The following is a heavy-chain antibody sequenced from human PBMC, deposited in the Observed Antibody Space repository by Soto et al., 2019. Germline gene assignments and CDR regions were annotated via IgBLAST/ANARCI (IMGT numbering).Heavy chain of an antibody. Sequence: PWVSLRLSCAASGVTISSYGMHWVRQAPGKGPEWVAVISADGSKKDYADNVKGRFTISRDDAKNTLYLQMNSLRADDTAVYYCAKDPTIAPRWALDIWGQGTLVTVSS. CDR1: GVTISSYG. V-gene: IGHV3-30*18. CDR3: AKDPTIAPRWALDI. CDR2: ISADGSKK. D-gene: IGHD6-13*01. J-gene: IGHJ3*02.